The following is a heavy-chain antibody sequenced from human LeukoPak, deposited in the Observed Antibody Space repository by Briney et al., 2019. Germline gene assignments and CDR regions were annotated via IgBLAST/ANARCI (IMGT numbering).Heavy chain of an antibody. J-gene: IGHJ4*02. CDR1: GFIFSSYA. D-gene: IGHD2-21*02. CDR2: ISGSGGST. Sequence: SGGSLRLSCAASGFIFSSYAMSWVRQAPGKGLEWVSAISGSGGSTYYADSVKGRFTISRDNSKNTLYLQMNSLRAEDTAVYYCAKDGSGDSDNYWGQGTLVTVSS. CDR3: AKDGSGDSDNY. V-gene: IGHV3-23*01.